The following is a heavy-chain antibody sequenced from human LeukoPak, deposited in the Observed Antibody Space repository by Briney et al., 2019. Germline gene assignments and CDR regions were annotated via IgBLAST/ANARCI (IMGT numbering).Heavy chain of an antibody. J-gene: IGHJ4*02. CDR2: INPNSGGT. CDR3: ARGDMYYDSSVCLY. Sequence: ASVKVSCKASGYTFTGYYMHWVRQAPGQGLEWMGRINPNSGGTNYAQKFQGRATVTRDTSISTAYMELSRLRSDDTAVYYCARGDMYYDSSVCLYWGQGTLVTVSS. D-gene: IGHD3-22*01. CDR1: GYTFTGYY. V-gene: IGHV1-2*06.